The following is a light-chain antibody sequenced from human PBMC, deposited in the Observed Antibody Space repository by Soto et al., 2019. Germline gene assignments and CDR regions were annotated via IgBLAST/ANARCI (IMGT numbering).Light chain of an antibody. Sequence: EIVMTHSPVTLSVSPWERATLSCRASQTVTSNLAWYQQKPGQPPRLLIYGASTRATGIPDRFSGSGSGTDFTLTISRLEPEDFAVYYCQQYGSSPPITFGQGTRLEIK. CDR1: QTVTSN. CDR3: QQYGSSPPIT. CDR2: GAS. J-gene: IGKJ5*01. V-gene: IGKV3-20*01.